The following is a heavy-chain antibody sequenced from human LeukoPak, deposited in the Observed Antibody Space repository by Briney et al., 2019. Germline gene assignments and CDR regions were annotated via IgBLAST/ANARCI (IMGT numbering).Heavy chain of an antibody. CDR2: ISDYNGNT. CDR1: GYTFTSYG. J-gene: IGHJ4*02. D-gene: IGHD3-10*01. CDR3: ARGGRWLGELLPFDY. V-gene: IGHV1-18*01. Sequence: ASVKVSCKASGYTFTSYGVSWVRQAPGQGLEWMGSISDYNGNTNYAPKFQGRVTVTTDTSTSTAYMELRSLRSDDTAVYYCARGGRWLGELLPFDYWGRGTLVTVSS.